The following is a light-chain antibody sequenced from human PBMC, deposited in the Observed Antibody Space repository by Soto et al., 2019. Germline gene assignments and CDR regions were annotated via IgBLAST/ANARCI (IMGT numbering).Light chain of an antibody. V-gene: IGLV1-47*01. J-gene: IGLJ1*01. CDR2: RNN. CDR1: SSNIGAGYH. CDR3: ATWDDSLNGFDV. Sequence: QSVLTQPPSVSGAPGQRVTISCTGSSSNIGAGYHVHWYQQLPGTAPKLLIYRNNQRPSGVPDRFSGSKSGTSASLAISGLRSDDEADYFCATWDDSLNGFDVFGTGTKLTVL.